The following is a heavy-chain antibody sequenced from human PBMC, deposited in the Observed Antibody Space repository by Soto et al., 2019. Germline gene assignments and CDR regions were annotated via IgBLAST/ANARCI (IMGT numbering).Heavy chain of an antibody. J-gene: IGHJ4*02. Sequence: SETLSLTCTVSGGSISSYYWSWIRQPPGKGLEWIGYIYYSGSTNYNPSLKSRVTISVDTSKNQFSLKLSSVTAADTAVYYCARHLQYYYDSSGYDYWGQGTLVTVSS. CDR1: GGSISSYY. D-gene: IGHD3-22*01. CDR3: ARHLQYYYDSSGYDY. CDR2: IYYSGST. V-gene: IGHV4-59*08.